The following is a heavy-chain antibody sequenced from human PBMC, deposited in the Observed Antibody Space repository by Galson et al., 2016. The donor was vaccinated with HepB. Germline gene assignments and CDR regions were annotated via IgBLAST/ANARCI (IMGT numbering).Heavy chain of an antibody. D-gene: IGHD2-2*01. Sequence: SLRLSCAASGFNFSTYAMHWVRQAPGKGLEWVSVIWYDGRDTTQRASVKGRFTASRDTTKNTLSLQTDRLTAEDTAVYYCARAPCTSTDCRTHLDYWGQGTLVIVSS. J-gene: IGHJ4*02. V-gene: IGHV3-33*01. CDR1: GFNFSTYA. CDR3: ARAPCTSTDCRTHLDY. CDR2: IWYDGRDT.